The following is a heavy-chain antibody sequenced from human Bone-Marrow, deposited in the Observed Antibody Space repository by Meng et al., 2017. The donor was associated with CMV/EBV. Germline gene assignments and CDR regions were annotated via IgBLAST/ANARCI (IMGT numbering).Heavy chain of an antibody. CDR2: ISGSGNSP. Sequence: FNFSTFAMSWVRQAPGKGLEWVSTISGSGNSPYYADSVKGRFTISRDNSKNTLYLQMNSLRAEDTAVYYCATKSGPAGIAGAGLFDYWGQGTLVTVSS. D-gene: IGHD6-13*01. CDR3: ATKSGPAGIAGAGLFDY. V-gene: IGHV3-23*01. CDR1: FNFSTFA. J-gene: IGHJ4*02.